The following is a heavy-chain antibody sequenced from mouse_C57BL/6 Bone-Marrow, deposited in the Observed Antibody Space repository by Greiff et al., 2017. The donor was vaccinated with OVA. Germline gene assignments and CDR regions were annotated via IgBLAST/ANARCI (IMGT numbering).Heavy chain of an antibody. CDR2: INPNNGGT. D-gene: IGHD1-1*01. CDR3: ARKVYYGRYFDV. CDR1: GYTFTDYY. V-gene: IGHV1-26*01. Sequence: VQLQQSGPELVKPGASVKISCKASGYTFTDYYMNWVKQSHGKSLEWIGDINPNNGGTSYNQKFKGKATLTVDKSSSTAYMELRSLTSEDSAVYYCARKVYYGRYFDVWGTGTTVTVSS. J-gene: IGHJ1*03.